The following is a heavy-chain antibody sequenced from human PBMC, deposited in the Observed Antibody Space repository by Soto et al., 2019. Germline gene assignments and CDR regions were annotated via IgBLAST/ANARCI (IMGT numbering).Heavy chain of an antibody. J-gene: IGHJ6*01. CDR1: GYSFSSYW. V-gene: IGHV5-51*01. CDR3: ARQPGGYSYEYGMDV. CDR2: IYPGDSDT. D-gene: IGHD5-18*01. Sequence: PGESLKISCKGSGYSFSSYWIGWVLQMPGKGLEWMGIIYPGDSDTRYSPSFQGQVTISADKSISTAYLQWSSLKASDTAMYYCARQPGGYSYEYGMDVWGQGTTVTVSS.